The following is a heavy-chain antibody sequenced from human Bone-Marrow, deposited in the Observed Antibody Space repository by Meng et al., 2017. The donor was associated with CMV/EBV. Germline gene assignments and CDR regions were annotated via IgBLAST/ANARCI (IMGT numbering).Heavy chain of an antibody. Sequence: ASVKVSRKASEYTLTGYYMHWVRQAPGQGLEWMGWINPNSGGTNYAQKFQGSVTMTRDTSISTAYMELSRLRAEDTAVYYCVREDYGDYFFDTWGQGTLVTVSS. J-gene: IGHJ4*02. CDR3: VREDYGDYFFDT. CDR1: EYTLTGYY. V-gene: IGHV1-2*02. CDR2: INPNSGGT. D-gene: IGHD4-17*01.